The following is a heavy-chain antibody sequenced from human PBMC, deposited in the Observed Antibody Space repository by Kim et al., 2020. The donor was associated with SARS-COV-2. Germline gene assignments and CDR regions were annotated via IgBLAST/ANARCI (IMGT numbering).Heavy chain of an antibody. CDR1: GGTFSSYA. CDR3: ARSGYRTSYYYYGMDV. Sequence: SVKVSCKASGGTFSSYAISWVRQAPGQGLEWMGGIIPIFGTANYAQKFQGRVTITADESTSTAYMELSSLRSEDTAVYYCARSGYRTSYYYYGMDVWGQGTTVTVSS. D-gene: IGHD5-18*01. CDR2: IIPIFGTA. J-gene: IGHJ6*02. V-gene: IGHV1-69*13.